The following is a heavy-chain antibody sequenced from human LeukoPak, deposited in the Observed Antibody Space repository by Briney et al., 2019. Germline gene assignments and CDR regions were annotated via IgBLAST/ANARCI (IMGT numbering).Heavy chain of an antibody. CDR1: GYTFTSYG. CDR2: TSAYNGNT. D-gene: IGHD5-24*01. Sequence: ASVKVSCKASGYTFTSYGISWVRQAPGQGLEWMGWTSAYNGNTNYAQKLQGRVTMTTDTSTSTAYMELRSLRSDDTAVYYCAKDSGRDGYNLDIDYWGQGTLVTVSS. V-gene: IGHV1-18*01. CDR3: AKDSGRDGYNLDIDY. J-gene: IGHJ4*02.